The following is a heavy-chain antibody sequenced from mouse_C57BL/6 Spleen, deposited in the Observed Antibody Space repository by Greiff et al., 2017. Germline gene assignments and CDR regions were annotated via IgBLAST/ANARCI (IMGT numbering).Heavy chain of an antibody. CDR3: ARHERMTTVVATRYFDV. D-gene: IGHD1-1*01. Sequence: QVQLQQPGAELVRPGTSVKLSCKASGYTFTSYWMHWVKQRPGQGLEWIGVIDPSDSYTNYNQKFKGKATLTVDTSSSTAYMQLSSLTSEDSAVYYCARHERMTTVVATRYFDVWGTGTTVTVSS. J-gene: IGHJ1*03. CDR1: GYTFTSYW. V-gene: IGHV1-59*01. CDR2: IDPSDSYT.